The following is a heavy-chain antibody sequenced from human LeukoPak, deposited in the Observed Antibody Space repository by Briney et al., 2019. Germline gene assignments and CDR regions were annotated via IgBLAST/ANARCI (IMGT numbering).Heavy chain of an antibody. D-gene: IGHD1-26*01. CDR1: GFTFSSCG. CDR3: ARGKREVLNTRVFDY. Sequence: GGSLRLSCAASGFTFSSCGMHWVRQAPGKGLEWVAVIWYDGSNRYYADSVKGRFTISRDNSKNTLYLQLNSLRAEDTAVYYCARGKREVLNTRVFDYWGQGTLVTVSS. J-gene: IGHJ4*02. CDR2: IWYDGSNR. V-gene: IGHV3-33*01.